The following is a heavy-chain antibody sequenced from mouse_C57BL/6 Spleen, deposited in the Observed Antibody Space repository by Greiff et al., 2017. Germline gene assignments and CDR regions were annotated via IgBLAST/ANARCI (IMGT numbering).Heavy chain of an antibody. CDR3: ATGLFDY. J-gene: IGHJ2*01. D-gene: IGHD3-1*01. CDR2: ISSGSSTI. V-gene: IGHV5-17*01. CDR1: GFTFSDYG. Sequence: EVKLVESGGGLVKPGGSLKLSCAASGFTFSDYGMHWVRQAPEKGLEWVAYISSGSSTIYYADTVKGRFTISRDNAKHTLFLQMTSLRSGDTAMYYCATGLFDYWGQGTTLTVSS.